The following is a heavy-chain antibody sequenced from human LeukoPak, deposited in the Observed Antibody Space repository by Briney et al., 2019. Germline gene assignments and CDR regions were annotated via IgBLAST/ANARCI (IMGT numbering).Heavy chain of an antibody. CDR1: GYSFTSYW. V-gene: IGHV5-51*01. Sequence: GESLKISCKGSGYSFTSYWIGWVRQMPGKGLEWMGIIYPGDSESRYSPSFQGQDTISADKSISTAYLQWSSLKASDTAMYYCARRGCSSTSCPSDYWGQGTLVTVSS. CDR3: ARRGCSSTSCPSDY. CDR2: IYPGDSES. D-gene: IGHD2-2*01. J-gene: IGHJ4*02.